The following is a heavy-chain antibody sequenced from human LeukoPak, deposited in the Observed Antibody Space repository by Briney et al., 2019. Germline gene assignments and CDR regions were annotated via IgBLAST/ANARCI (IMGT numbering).Heavy chain of an antibody. V-gene: IGHV4-59*01. J-gene: IGHJ4*02. CDR1: GYSITTYY. D-gene: IGHD5-24*01. CDR2: IFYSGNT. CDR3: ARVFRRDGYFDH. Sequence: SETLSLTCTVSGYSITTYYGSWIRQPPGKGLEWIGYIFYSGNTDYNPSLKSRVTISVDTSKKQFSLRLDSVTAADTAVYYCARVFRRDGYFDHWGQGTLVTVSS.